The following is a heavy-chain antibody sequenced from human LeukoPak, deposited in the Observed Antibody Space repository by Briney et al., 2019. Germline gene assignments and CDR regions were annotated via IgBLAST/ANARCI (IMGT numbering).Heavy chain of an antibody. V-gene: IGHV1-18*01. D-gene: IGHD3-10*01. CDR3: AREGVRGVKIAYYYYMDV. Sequence: GASVKVSSKASGYTFTSYGISWVRQAPAQGLAGMGWISAYNGNTNYAQKLQGRLIMTTDTSTNTAYMELRSLRSDDAAVYYCAREGVRGVKIAYYYYMDVWGKGTTVTVSS. J-gene: IGHJ6*03. CDR2: ISAYNGNT. CDR1: GYTFTSYG.